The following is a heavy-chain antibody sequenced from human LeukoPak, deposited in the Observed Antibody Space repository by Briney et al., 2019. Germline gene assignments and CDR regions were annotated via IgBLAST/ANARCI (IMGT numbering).Heavy chain of an antibody. Sequence: GGSLRLSCAVSGFTFSSYAMNWVRQAPGKGLEWVSSISGSGDSTYYADSVKGRFTISRDNSKNTLYLQINSLRPEDTAIYYCAKPGYAGYSTSWYPIDYWGQGTLVTVPS. CDR2: ISGSGDST. V-gene: IGHV3-23*01. D-gene: IGHD6-13*01. CDR3: AKPGYAGYSTSWYPIDY. CDR1: GFTFSSYA. J-gene: IGHJ4*02.